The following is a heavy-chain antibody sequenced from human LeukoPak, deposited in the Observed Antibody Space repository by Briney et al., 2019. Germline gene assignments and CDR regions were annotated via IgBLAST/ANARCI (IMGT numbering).Heavy chain of an antibody. CDR2: ISYDGSNK. J-gene: IGHJ3*02. D-gene: IGHD3-22*01. CDR3: AKPLFTNYYDSKPKDAFDI. V-gene: IGHV3-30-3*02. CDR1: GFTFSSYA. Sequence: GGSLRLSCAASGFTFSSYAMHWVRQAPGKGLEWVAVISYDGSNKYYADSVKGRFTISRDNSKNTLYLQMNSLRAEDTAVYYCAKPLFTNYYDSKPKDAFDIWGQGTMVTVSS.